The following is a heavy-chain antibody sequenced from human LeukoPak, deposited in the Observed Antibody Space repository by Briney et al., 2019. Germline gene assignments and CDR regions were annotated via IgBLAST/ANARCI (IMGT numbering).Heavy chain of an antibody. CDR2: ISSSGSTI. CDR3: ARDWTQLASWFDP. Sequence: GGSLRLSCAASGFTFSDYYMSWIRQAPGKGLEWVSYISSSGSTIYYADSVKGRFTISRDNAKNSLYLQMNSLRAEDTAVYYCARDWTQLASWFDPWGQGTLVTVSS. D-gene: IGHD3/OR15-3a*01. V-gene: IGHV3-11*01. CDR1: GFTFSDYY. J-gene: IGHJ5*02.